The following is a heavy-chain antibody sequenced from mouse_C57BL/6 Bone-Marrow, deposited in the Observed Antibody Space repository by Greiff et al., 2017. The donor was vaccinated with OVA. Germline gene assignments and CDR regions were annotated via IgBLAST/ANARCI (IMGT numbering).Heavy chain of an antibody. V-gene: IGHV1-62-2*01. Sequence: QVQLQQSGAELVKPGASVKLSCKASGYTFTEYTIHWVKQRSGQGLEWIGWFYPGSGSIKYNEKFKDKATLTADKSSSTVYMELSRLTSEESAVYLCARHEERGSYYGCDGPFFDYWGQGTTLTVSS. D-gene: IGHD2-2*01. CDR1: GYTFTEYT. J-gene: IGHJ2*01. CDR3: ARHEERGSYYGCDGPFFDY. CDR2: FYPGSGSI.